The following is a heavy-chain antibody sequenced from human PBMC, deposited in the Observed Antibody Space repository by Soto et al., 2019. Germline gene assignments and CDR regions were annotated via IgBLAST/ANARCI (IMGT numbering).Heavy chain of an antibody. Sequence: APVKVSCKASGYTFTSYYIHWVRQAPGQGLEWMGIINPSGGSTSYAQKFQGRVTMTRDTSTSTVYMELSSLRSEDTAVYYCALRGGFGIAGPFDIWGQGTMVTVSS. D-gene: IGHD6-13*01. CDR3: ALRGGFGIAGPFDI. J-gene: IGHJ3*02. CDR2: INPSGGST. V-gene: IGHV1-46*03. CDR1: GYTFTSYY.